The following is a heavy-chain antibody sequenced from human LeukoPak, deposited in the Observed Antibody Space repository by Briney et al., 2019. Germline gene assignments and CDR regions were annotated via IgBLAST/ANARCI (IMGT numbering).Heavy chain of an antibody. CDR2: IYYSGST. Sequence: SETLSLTCTVSGGSISSYYWSWIRQPPGKGLEWIGYIYYSGSTNYNPSLKSRVTISVDTSKNQFSLKLSSVNAADTAVYYCARSVEGYCSGGSCYSYYYYMDVWGKGTTVTVSS. J-gene: IGHJ6*03. CDR1: GGSISSYY. D-gene: IGHD2-15*01. V-gene: IGHV4-59*01. CDR3: ARSVEGYCSGGSCYSYYYYMDV.